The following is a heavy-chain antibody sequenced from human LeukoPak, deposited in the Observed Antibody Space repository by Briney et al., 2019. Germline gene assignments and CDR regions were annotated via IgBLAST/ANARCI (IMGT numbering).Heavy chain of an antibody. D-gene: IGHD3-16*01. CDR3: AKDFWGQLRDYYYYYMDV. Sequence: PGGSLRLSCAASGFTFSSYGMHWVRQAPGKGLEWVAFIRYDGSNKYYADSVKGRFTISRDNSKNTLYLQMNILRAEDTAVYYCAKDFWGQLRDYYYYYMDVWGKGTTVTVSS. CDR2: IRYDGSNK. J-gene: IGHJ6*03. CDR1: GFTFSSYG. V-gene: IGHV3-30*02.